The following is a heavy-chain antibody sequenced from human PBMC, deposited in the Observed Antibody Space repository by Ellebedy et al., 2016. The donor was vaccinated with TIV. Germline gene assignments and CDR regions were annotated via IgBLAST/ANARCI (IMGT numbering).Heavy chain of an antibody. CDR1: GFTFSSAA. CDR3: ARESRRSRGAFDI. J-gene: IGHJ3*02. V-gene: IGHV3-53*01. CDR2: IYSGGST. D-gene: IGHD6-6*01. Sequence: GESLKISXAASGFTFSSAAMTWVRQAPGKGLEWVSLIYSGGSTYYADSVKGRFTISRDNSKNTLFLQMSSLRAEDTAVYYCARESRRSRGAFDIWGQGTMVTVSS.